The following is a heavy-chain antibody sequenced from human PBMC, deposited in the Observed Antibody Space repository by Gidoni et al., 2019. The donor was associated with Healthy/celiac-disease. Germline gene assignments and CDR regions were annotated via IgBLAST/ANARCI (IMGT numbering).Heavy chain of an antibody. V-gene: IGHV3-33*01. Sequence: QVQLVESGGGVVQPGRSLRLSCAASGFTFSSYGMHWVRQAPGKGLEWVAVIWYDGSNKYYADSVKGRFTISRDNSKNTLYLQMNSLRAEDTAVYYCAREGYYDSSDLYAFDIWGQGTMVTVSS. CDR3: AREGYYDSSDLYAFDI. D-gene: IGHD3-22*01. CDR1: GFTFSSYG. CDR2: IWYDGSNK. J-gene: IGHJ3*02.